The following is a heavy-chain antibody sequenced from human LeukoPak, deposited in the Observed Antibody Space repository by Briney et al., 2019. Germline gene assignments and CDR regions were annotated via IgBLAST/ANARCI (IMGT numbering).Heavy chain of an antibody. Sequence: GGSLRLSCAAPGFTFSSYWMSWVRQAPGKGLEWVAVISYDGSNKYYADSVKGRFTISRDNSKNTLYLQMNSLRAEDTAVYYCARVMGRYCSSTSCYVDYWGQGTLVTVSS. J-gene: IGHJ4*02. D-gene: IGHD2-2*01. CDR3: ARVMGRYCSSTSCYVDY. V-gene: IGHV3-30*03. CDR2: ISYDGSNK. CDR1: GFTFSSYW.